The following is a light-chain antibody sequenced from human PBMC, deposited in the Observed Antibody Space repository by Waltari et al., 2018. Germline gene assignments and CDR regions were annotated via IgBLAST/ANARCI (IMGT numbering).Light chain of an antibody. J-gene: IGKJ1*01. V-gene: IGKV4-1*01. CDR3: QQYYTTPWT. CDR1: QSVLYSSNNKNY. Sequence: DIVMTQSPDYLAVSLGERATINCESSQSVLYSSNNKNYLAWYQQKPGQPPKLLIYWASTRDSGVPDRFSGSGSGTDFTLSISSLQAEDVAFYYCQQYYTTPWTFGQGTKVEIK. CDR2: WAS.